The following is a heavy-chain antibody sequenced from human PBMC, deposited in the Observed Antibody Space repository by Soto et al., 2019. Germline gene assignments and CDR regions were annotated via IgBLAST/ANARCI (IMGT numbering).Heavy chain of an antibody. D-gene: IGHD3-22*01. CDR1: GYTFTSYA. Sequence: ASVKVSCKASGYTFTSYAMHWVRQAPGQRLEWMGWINAGNGNTKYSQKFQGRVTITRDTSASTAYMELSSLRSEDTAVYYCARDLITMIVVASGDAFDIWGQGTMVTVSS. CDR2: INAGNGNT. V-gene: IGHV1-3*01. CDR3: ARDLITMIVVASGDAFDI. J-gene: IGHJ3*02.